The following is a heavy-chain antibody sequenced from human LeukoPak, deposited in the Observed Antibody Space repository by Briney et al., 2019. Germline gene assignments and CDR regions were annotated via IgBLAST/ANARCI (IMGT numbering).Heavy chain of an antibody. V-gene: IGHV3-30*03. CDR3: ARDPRGPTGYDSSGRGSFDY. D-gene: IGHD3-22*01. J-gene: IGHJ4*02. CDR2: IFYDGSIQ. Sequence: PGGSLRLSCAASGFTVSSNYMSWVRQAPGKGLEWVAVIFYDGSIQYYADSVKGRFTISRDNSMNTLYLQLNSLRREDTAVYYCARDPRGPTGYDSSGRGSFDYWGQGTLVTVSS. CDR1: GFTVSSNY.